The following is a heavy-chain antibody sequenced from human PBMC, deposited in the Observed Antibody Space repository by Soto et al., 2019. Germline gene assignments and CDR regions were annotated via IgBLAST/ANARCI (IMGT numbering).Heavy chain of an antibody. J-gene: IGHJ3*02. D-gene: IGHD5-18*01. CDR3: ARVAMIISAGPFET. V-gene: IGHV1-2*02. Sequence: ASVKVSCKASGYTFTDYYIHWVRQAPGQGLEWMGWINPSSGTTDYAQMFQGRVTMTRGTSISTAYMELSRLTSDDTAVYYCARVAMIISAGPFETWGQGTVVTVSS. CDR1: GYTFTDYY. CDR2: INPSSGTT.